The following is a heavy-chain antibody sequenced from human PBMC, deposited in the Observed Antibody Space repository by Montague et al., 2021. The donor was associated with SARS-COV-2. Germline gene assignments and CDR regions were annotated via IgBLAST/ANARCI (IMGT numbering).Heavy chain of an antibody. D-gene: IGHD3-22*01. J-gene: IGHJ6*02. CDR2: ISSSGSTI. V-gene: IGHV3-48*03. CDR1: GFTFSSYE. CDR3: ARVLVVTYYGMDV. Sequence: SLRLSCATSGFTFSSYEMNWVRQAPGKGLEWVSYISSSGSTIYHADSVKGRFTISRDNVKNSLYLQMNSLRAEDTAVYYCARVLVVTYYGMDVWGQGTTVTVSS.